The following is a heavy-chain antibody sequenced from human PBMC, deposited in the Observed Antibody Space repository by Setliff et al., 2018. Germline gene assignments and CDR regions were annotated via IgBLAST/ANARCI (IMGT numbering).Heavy chain of an antibody. V-gene: IGHV3-7*03. D-gene: IGHD6-13*01. Sequence: GGSLRLSCAASGFSFSNYWMSWVRQAPGKGLEWVANIKKDGSEKYHVDSVKGRFPISRDNAKNSLYLQMNSLRAEDTAFYYCARSPAAGIDYWGQGTLVTVSS. J-gene: IGHJ4*02. CDR1: GFSFSNYW. CDR2: IKKDGSEK. CDR3: ARSPAAGIDY.